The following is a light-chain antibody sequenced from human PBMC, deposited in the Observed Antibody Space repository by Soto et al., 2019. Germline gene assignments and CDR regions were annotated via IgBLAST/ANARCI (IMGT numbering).Light chain of an antibody. Sequence: EIELTQSPGTLSLSPGERATLSCRASQSVRSNYLAWYQQKPGQAPRLLIYVASNRATGIPDRFSGSGSGTDFTLTISRLEPEDFAVYYCQQYGSSVRTFGQGTKLEIK. CDR1: QSVRSNY. CDR3: QQYGSSVRT. CDR2: VAS. V-gene: IGKV3-20*01. J-gene: IGKJ2*01.